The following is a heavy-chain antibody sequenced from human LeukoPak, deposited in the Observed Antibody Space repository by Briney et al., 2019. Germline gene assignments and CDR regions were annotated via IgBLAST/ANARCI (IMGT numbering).Heavy chain of an antibody. V-gene: IGHV3-53*05. CDR1: GFTVSSNY. J-gene: IGHJ6*03. CDR2: IYSGGST. CDR3: ARNHGYTYGGDYYMDV. Sequence: GGSLRLSCAASGFTVSSNYMSWVRQAPGKGLEWVSVIYSGGSTYYADSVKGRFTISRDNSANMLFLQMNSLKAEDTAVYYCARNHGYTYGGDYYMDVWGKGTTVTVSS. D-gene: IGHD5-18*01.